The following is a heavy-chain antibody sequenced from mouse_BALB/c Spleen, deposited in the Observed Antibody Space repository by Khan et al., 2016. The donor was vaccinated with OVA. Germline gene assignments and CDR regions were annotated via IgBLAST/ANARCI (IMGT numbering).Heavy chain of an antibody. CDR2: INSNGDST. CDR1: GFTFSSYG. J-gene: IGHJ2*01. V-gene: IGHV5-6-3*01. Sequence: EVELVESGGGLVQPGGSLKLSCAASGFTFSSYGMSRVRQTPDKRLELVATINSNGDSTYYPDSVKGRFTISRDNAKNTLYLQMSSLKSEDTAMYYCARMARTINWGQGTTLTVSS. CDR3: ARMARTIN.